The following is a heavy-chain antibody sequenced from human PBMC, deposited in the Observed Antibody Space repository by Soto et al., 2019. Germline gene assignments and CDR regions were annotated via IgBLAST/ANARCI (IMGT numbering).Heavy chain of an antibody. CDR3: AKSATETRNYYFDY. J-gene: IGHJ4*02. V-gene: IGHV3-23*04. CDR2: ISGSGGST. CDR1: GFTFSSYA. D-gene: IGHD4-17*01. Sequence: EVQLVESGAGLVQPGGSLRLSCAASGFTFSSYAMSWVRQAPGKGLEWVSAISGSGGSTYYADSVKGRFTISIDKSKNALYLQMNSQRAVDTAVYYCAKSATETRNYYFDYWGQGTLVTVSS.